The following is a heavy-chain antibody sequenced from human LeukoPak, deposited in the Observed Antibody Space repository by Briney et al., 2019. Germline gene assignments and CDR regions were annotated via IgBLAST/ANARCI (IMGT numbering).Heavy chain of an antibody. V-gene: IGHV4-34*01. D-gene: IGHD1-26*01. CDR1: GGSFSSYY. CDR2: INHSGST. Sequence: PSESLSPTYAVYGGSFSSYYSSWTRLPPGKGMEWIGEINHSGSTNYNPSLKSRVTISVDTSKNQFSLKLSSVTAADTAVYYCARGRIAISGSYAYWGQGTLVTVSS. J-gene: IGHJ4*02. CDR3: ARGRIAISGSYAY.